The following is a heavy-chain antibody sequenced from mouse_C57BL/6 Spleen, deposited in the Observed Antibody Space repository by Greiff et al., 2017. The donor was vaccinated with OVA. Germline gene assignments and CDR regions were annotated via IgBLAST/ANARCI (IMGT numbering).Heavy chain of an antibody. V-gene: IGHV1-59*01. CDR3: ARTAEAVDY. CDR2: IDPSDSYT. D-gene: IGHD3-2*02. CDR1: GYTFTSYW. J-gene: IGHJ4*01. Sequence: VQLQQPGAELARPGTSVKMSCKASGYTFTSYWMHWVKQRPGQGLEWIGVIDPSDSYTNYNQKFKGKATLTVDTSSSTAYMQLSSLTAEDSAVYYCARTAEAVDYWGQGTSVTVSA.